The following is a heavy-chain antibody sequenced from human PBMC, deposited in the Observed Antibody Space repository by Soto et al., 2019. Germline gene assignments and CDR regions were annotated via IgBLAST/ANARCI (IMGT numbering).Heavy chain of an antibody. Sequence: VKLVESGGIGVQTGGSLRLSCAAAGFDFEDYAMHWVRQVPGKGLEWVSLTNSDGTDSYYVDSVKGRFTISRDNAKRTLYLQMDRLRPEDTDLYFCAKSLYYYDSSPLDHWGQGTLVTVSS. CDR2: TNSDGTDS. J-gene: IGHJ4*02. D-gene: IGHD3-22*01. V-gene: IGHV3-43D*04. CDR1: GFDFEDYA. CDR3: AKSLYYYDSSPLDH.